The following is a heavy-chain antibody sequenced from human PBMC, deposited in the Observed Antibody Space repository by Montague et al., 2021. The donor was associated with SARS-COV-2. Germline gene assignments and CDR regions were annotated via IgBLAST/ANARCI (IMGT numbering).Heavy chain of an antibody. D-gene: IGHD3-10*01. Sequence: FLRLSCPASGFTFGDYAMHWVRQTPGKGLEWVSGISYNSENTGYADSVKGRFTISRDNAKNPLYLQMDSLRTDDTALYYCAKDVYYGSGNYWQAFDYWGQGTLVTVSS. J-gene: IGHJ4*02. CDR3: AKDVYYGSGNYWQAFDY. CDR2: ISYNSENT. CDR1: GFTFGDYA. V-gene: IGHV3-9*01.